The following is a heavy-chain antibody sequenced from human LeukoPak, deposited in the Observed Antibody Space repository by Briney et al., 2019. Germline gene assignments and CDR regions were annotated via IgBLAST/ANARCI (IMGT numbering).Heavy chain of an antibody. Sequence: GGSLRLSCEASGFTFSHYEMNWVRQAPGKGLEWVSYISSSGYTIYYADSVKGRFTISRDNAKNSLYLQMNSLRDEDTAVYYCARPLVFGGQGTLVTVSS. D-gene: IGHD2-21*01. CDR2: ISSSGYTI. CDR1: GFTFSHYE. CDR3: ARPLVF. J-gene: IGHJ4*02. V-gene: IGHV3-48*03.